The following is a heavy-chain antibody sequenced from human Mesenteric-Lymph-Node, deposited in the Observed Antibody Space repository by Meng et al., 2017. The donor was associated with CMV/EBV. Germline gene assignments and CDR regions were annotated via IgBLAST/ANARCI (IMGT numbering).Heavy chain of an antibody. J-gene: IGHJ6*02. CDR2: ISYDGSNK. V-gene: IGHV3-30-3*01. CDR3: ARGLGQDMVRGVRRYYYYGMDV. Sequence: GGSLRLSCAGSGFTFSSYAMTWVRQPPGKGLEWVAVISYDGSNKYYADSVKGRFTISRDNSKNTLYLQMNSLRAEDTAVYYCARGLGQDMVRGVRRYYYYGMDVWGQGTTVTVSS. D-gene: IGHD3-10*01. CDR1: GFTFSSYA.